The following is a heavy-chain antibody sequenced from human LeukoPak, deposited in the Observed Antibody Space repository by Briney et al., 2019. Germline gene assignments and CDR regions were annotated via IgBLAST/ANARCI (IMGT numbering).Heavy chain of an antibody. CDR3: ARVFARGGEISGSYYYY. J-gene: IGHJ4*02. CDR1: GGTFSSYA. D-gene: IGHD1-26*01. V-gene: IGHV1-69*05. Sequence: GASVKVSCKASGGTFSSYAISWVRQAPGQGLEWMGGIVPIFGTANYAQKFQGRVTITTDESTSTAYMELSSLGPEDTAMYYCARVFARGGEISGSYYYYWGQGTLVTVSS. CDR2: IVPIFGTA.